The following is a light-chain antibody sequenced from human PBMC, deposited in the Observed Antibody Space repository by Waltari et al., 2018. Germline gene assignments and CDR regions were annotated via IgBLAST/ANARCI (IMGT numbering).Light chain of an antibody. CDR2: GNT. CDR3: AAWDDNLLYV. CDR1: RSDIGDNY. V-gene: IGLV1-47*01. J-gene: IGLJ1*01. Sequence: QSVLTQPPSASGTPGQRVTISCSGSRSDIGDNYVYWYKQPPGTAPKLLIYGNTQRPSGVPDRFSGSKSGTSASLAISDLRSEDEADYYCAAWDDNLLYVFGTGTKVTVL.